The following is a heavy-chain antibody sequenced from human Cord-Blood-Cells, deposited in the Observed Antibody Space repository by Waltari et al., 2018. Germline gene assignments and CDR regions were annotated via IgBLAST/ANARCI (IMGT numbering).Heavy chain of an antibody. J-gene: IGHJ4*02. CDR2: ISYDGSNK. Sequence: QVQLVESGGGVVQPGRSLRLSCADSGFTFSSYAMPWVRQAPGKGLEWVAVISYDGSNKYYADSVKGRFTISRDNSKNTLYLQMNSLRAEDTAVYYCARSYDSSGYYFDYWGQGTLVTVSS. CDR3: ARSYDSSGYYFDY. CDR1: GFTFSSYA. D-gene: IGHD3-22*01. V-gene: IGHV3-30-3*01.